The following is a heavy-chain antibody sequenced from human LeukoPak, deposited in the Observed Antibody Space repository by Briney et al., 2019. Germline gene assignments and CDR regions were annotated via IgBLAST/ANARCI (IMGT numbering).Heavy chain of an antibody. CDR2: INWNGGST. Sequence: GGSLRLSCAASGFTFDDYGMSWVRQAPGKGLECVSGINWNGGSTGYADSVKGRFTISRDNAKNSLYLQMNSLRAEDTALYYCARASFIVVVPAATTFDYWGQGTLVTVSS. CDR1: GFTFDDYG. CDR3: ARASFIVVVPAATTFDY. D-gene: IGHD2-2*01. J-gene: IGHJ4*02. V-gene: IGHV3-20*04.